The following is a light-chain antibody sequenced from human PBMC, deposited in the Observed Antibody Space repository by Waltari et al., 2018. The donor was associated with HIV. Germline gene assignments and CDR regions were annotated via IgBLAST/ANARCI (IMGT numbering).Light chain of an antibody. CDR3: QQYNGRPRGP. Sequence: EIVLTQSQATLSVSPGERATLSCRASQSVRSNLAWYQQKPGQAPRLLIYRASTRTTGIPARFSGSGSGTDFTLTISSLQSGDFAVYYCQQYNGRPRGPFGQGTKVEI. CDR1: QSVRSN. CDR2: RAS. V-gene: IGKV3-15*01. J-gene: IGKJ2*01.